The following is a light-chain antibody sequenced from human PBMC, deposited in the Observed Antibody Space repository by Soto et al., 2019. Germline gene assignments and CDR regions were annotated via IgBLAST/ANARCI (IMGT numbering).Light chain of an antibody. Sequence: QSVLTQPASVSWSPGQSITIPCPGTSSDVGGYNYVSWYQQHPGKAPKLMIYDVSNRPSGVSNRFSGSKSGNTASLTISGLQAEDEADYYCSSYTSSSTLDVFGTGTKVTVL. CDR3: SSYTSSSTLDV. V-gene: IGLV2-14*01. J-gene: IGLJ1*01. CDR1: SSDVGGYNY. CDR2: DVS.